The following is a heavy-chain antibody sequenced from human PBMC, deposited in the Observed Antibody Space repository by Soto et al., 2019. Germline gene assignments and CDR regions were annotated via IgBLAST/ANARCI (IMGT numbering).Heavy chain of an antibody. CDR3: ARDFGVRGLDPSYYDTSGPADY. CDR2: IWHDGNNK. CDR1: GFSFSTSG. D-gene: IGHD3-22*01. V-gene: IGHV3-33*01. Sequence: GGSLRLSCAASGFSFSTSGMHWVRQAPGKGLEWVAVIWHDGNNKYYADSVKGRFTISRDNSKNTLYLQMNSLRAEDTAVYYCARDFGVRGLDPSYYDTSGPADYWGQGTLVTVSS. J-gene: IGHJ4*02.